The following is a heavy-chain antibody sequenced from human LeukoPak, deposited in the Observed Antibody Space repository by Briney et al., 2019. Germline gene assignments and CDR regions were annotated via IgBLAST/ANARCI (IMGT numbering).Heavy chain of an antibody. CDR2: IYYTGST. Sequence: LETLSLTCTVSGRSISSFYWSWIRQPPGQGLEWLGYIYYTGSTNYNPSLKSRVTISVDTSKNRFSLKLSSVTAADTAVYYCAITHGYSYGYLDYWGQGTLVTVSS. D-gene: IGHD5-18*01. J-gene: IGHJ4*02. CDR3: AITHGYSYGYLDY. V-gene: IGHV4-59*08. CDR1: GRSISSFY.